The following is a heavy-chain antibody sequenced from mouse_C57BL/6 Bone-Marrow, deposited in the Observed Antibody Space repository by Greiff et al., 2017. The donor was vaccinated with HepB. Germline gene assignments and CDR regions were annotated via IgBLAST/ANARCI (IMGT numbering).Heavy chain of an antibody. Sequence: QVQLKQSGAELVRPGASVTLSCKASGYTFTDYEMHWVKQTPVHGLAWIGAIDPETGGTAYNQKFKGKAILTADKSSSNAYMELRYLTSEDSAVYYCTRGYSNSRGHFDVWGTGTTVTVSS. CDR3: TRGYSNSRGHFDV. CDR2: IDPETGGT. D-gene: IGHD2-5*01. CDR1: GYTFTDYE. J-gene: IGHJ1*03. V-gene: IGHV1-15*01.